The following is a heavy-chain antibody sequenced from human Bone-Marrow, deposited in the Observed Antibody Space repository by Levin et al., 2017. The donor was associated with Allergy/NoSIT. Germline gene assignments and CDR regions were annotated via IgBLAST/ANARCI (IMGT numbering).Heavy chain of an antibody. D-gene: IGHD4-11*01. V-gene: IGHV3-30*03. CDR2: ISYDGRNK. CDR1: GFTFSNYG. Sequence: PGGSLRLSCAASGFTFSNYGMHWVRQAPGKGLEWLTVISYDGRNKYYAASVRGRFTISRDNSKNTVYLQMSSLRAEDTAVYYCARDLGYGNSNWIDPWGQGTLVTVSS. CDR3: ARDLGYGNSNWIDP. J-gene: IGHJ5*02.